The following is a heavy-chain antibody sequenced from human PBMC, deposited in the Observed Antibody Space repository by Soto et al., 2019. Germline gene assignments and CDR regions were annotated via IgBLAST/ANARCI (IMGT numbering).Heavy chain of an antibody. D-gene: IGHD2-15*01. CDR3: ARRYCSGGSCYYDY. V-gene: IGHV4-31*03. J-gene: IGHJ4*02. Sequence: SETLSLTCTVSGGSISSGGYYWSWIRQHPGKGLEWIGYIYYSGSTYYNPSLKSRVTISVDTSKNQSSLKLSSVTAADTAVYYCARRYCSGGSCYYDYWGQGTLVTVSS. CDR1: GGSISSGGYY. CDR2: IYYSGST.